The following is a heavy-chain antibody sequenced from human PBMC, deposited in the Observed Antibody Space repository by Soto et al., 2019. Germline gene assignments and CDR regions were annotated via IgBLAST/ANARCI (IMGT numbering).Heavy chain of an antibody. CDR3: ARGGRYDYVWGSYRYTPIDY. D-gene: IGHD3-16*02. CDR1: GGSFSGYY. V-gene: IGHV4-34*01. Sequence: SETLSLTCAVYGGSFSGYYWSWIRQPPGKGLEWIGEINHSGSTNYNPSLKSRVTISVDTSKNQFSLKLSSVTAADTAVYYFARGGRYDYVWGSYRYTPIDYWGQGTLVTVSS. J-gene: IGHJ4*02. CDR2: INHSGST.